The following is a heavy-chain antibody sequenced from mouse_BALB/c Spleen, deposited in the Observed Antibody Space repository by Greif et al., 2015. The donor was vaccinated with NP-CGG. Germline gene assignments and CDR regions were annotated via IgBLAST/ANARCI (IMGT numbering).Heavy chain of an antibody. V-gene: IGHV14-3*02. CDR1: GFNIKDTY. J-gene: IGHJ3*01. Sequence: VQLQQSGAELVKPGASVKLSCTASGFNIKDTYMHWVKQRPEQGLEWIGRIDPANGNTKYDPKFQGKATITADTSSNTAYLQLSSLTSEDTAVYYCARSHYYGSSYEFAYWGQGTLVTVSA. D-gene: IGHD1-1*01. CDR3: ARSHYYGSSYEFAY. CDR2: IDPANGNT.